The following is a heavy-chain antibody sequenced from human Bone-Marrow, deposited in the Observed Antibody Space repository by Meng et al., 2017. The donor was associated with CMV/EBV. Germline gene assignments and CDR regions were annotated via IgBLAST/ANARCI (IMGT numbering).Heavy chain of an antibody. CDR3: ARGWELAPFDY. D-gene: IGHD1-26*01. Sequence: GSLRLSCTVSGGSISSSSYYWGWIRQPPGKGLEWIGSIYYSGSTYYNPSLKSRVTISVDTSKNQFSLKLSSVTAADTAVYYCARGWELAPFDYWGQGTLVTFYS. V-gene: IGHV4-39*07. CDR1: GGSISSSSYY. CDR2: IYYSGST. J-gene: IGHJ4*02.